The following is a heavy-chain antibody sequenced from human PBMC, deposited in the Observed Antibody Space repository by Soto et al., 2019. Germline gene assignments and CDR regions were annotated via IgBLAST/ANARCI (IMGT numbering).Heavy chain of an antibody. Sequence: EVQLLESGGGLVQLGGSLRLSCAASGFTFNNYAMSWVRQAPGKGLEWVSTITGGGAGTYYADSVKGRFTISRDNPNNMLYLQMNSLRVEDTALYYCAKCFRNYAADNFDNWGQGTLVTVSS. J-gene: IGHJ4*02. V-gene: IGHV3-23*01. CDR3: AKCFRNYAADNFDN. CDR1: GFTFNNYA. D-gene: IGHD4-4*01. CDR2: ITGGGAGT.